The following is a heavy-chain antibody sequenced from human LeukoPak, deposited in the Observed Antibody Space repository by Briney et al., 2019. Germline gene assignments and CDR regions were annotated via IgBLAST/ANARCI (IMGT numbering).Heavy chain of an antibody. CDR3: AKPASLYYDILTGYYVDSIAYYFDY. V-gene: IGHV3-23*01. CDR1: GFTFSSYA. Sequence: GGSLRLSCGASGFTFSSYAMSWVRQAPGKGLEWVSGISGSGGSTYYADSVKGRFTISRDNSKNTLYLQMNSLRAEDTAVYYCAKPASLYYDILTGYYVDSIAYYFDYWGQGTLVTVSS. CDR2: ISGSGGST. J-gene: IGHJ4*02. D-gene: IGHD3-9*01.